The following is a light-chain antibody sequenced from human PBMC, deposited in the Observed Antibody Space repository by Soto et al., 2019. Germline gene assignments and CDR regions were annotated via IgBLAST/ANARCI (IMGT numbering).Light chain of an antibody. CDR2: DAS. CDR3: QQYGSTPLT. CDR1: QSVKNNY. J-gene: IGKJ4*01. Sequence: EIVLKQSPDTLSLSPGERATLSCRASQSVKNNYLAWYQQKPGQAPRILIYDASSKATDIPDRFSGNGSVTDFTHTISRLEPEELAVYCCQQYGSTPLTFGGGTKVEIK. V-gene: IGKV3-20*01.